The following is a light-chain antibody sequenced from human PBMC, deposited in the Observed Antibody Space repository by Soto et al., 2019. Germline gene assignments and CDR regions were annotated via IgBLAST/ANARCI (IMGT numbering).Light chain of an antibody. J-gene: IGKJ3*01. CDR2: IAS. Sequence: EIVLTQSPGTLSLSPGERATLSCRASQSVSGNCLAWYQHKPGQAPRLLIYIASNRATDIPDRFSGSGSATDFTLAISSLEPEDFAVYYCRQYCTSPRTFGPGTKVDI. CDR3: RQYCTSPRT. CDR1: QSVSGNC. V-gene: IGKV3-20*01.